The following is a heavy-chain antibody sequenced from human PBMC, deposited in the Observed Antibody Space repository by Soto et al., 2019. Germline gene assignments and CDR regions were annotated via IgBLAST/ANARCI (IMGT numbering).Heavy chain of an antibody. D-gene: IGHD3-22*01. J-gene: IGHJ6*02. CDR2: FDPEDGET. CDR3: ATGAHYYDSSGYSRRVYYYYYGMDV. V-gene: IGHV1-24*01. Sequence: ASVKVSCKVSGYTLTELSMHWVRQAPGKGLEWMGGFDPEDGETICAQKFQGRVTMTEDTSTDTAYMELSSLRSEDTAVYYCATGAHYYDSSGYSRRVYYYYYGMDVWGQGTTVTVSS. CDR1: GYTLTELS.